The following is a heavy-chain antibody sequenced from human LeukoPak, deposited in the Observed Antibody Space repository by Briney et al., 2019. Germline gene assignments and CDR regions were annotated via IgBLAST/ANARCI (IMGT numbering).Heavy chain of an antibody. CDR1: GYTFTSYY. Sequence: ASVSVSCKASGYTFTSYYIQWGRQAPGQGVEGMGVIYPSDGSTNYAQHFQGTVTMTRDTSTSTVYMELSSLKSEDTAVYYCARDHCVTAGCYEDYYYGLDVWGQGTTVTVSS. CDR3: ARDHCVTAGCYEDYYYGLDV. V-gene: IGHV1-46*01. D-gene: IGHD2-2*01. J-gene: IGHJ6*02. CDR2: IYPSDGST.